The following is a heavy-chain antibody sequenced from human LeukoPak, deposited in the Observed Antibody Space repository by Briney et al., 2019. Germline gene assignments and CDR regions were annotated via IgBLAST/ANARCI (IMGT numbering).Heavy chain of an antibody. CDR2: MNPNSGNT. D-gene: IGHD3-22*01. Sequence: ASVKVSCKASGYTFTSYGINWVRQATGQGLEWMGWMNPNSGNTGYAQKFQGRVTMTRNTSISTAYMELSSLRSEDTAVYYCARGTGGIVVVTDAFDIWGQGTMVTVSS. V-gene: IGHV1-8*01. CDR3: ARGTGGIVVVTDAFDI. CDR1: GYTFTSYG. J-gene: IGHJ3*02.